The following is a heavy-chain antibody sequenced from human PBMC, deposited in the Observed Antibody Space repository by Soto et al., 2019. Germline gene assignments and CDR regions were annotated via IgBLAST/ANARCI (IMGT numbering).Heavy chain of an antibody. V-gene: IGHV4-59*01. Sequence: QVHLQESGPGLLKPSETLSLTCGVSGGPIRSYYLSWVRQAPGKGLEWIAYIAYTVITGYNPALRSRVTISGDTSQNLFSLKMTSVTAADTAVYYCAREGFSGYEALDYWGQGILVTVSS. CDR3: AREGFSGYEALDY. D-gene: IGHD5-12*01. CDR2: IAYTVIT. J-gene: IGHJ4*02. CDR1: GGPIRSYY.